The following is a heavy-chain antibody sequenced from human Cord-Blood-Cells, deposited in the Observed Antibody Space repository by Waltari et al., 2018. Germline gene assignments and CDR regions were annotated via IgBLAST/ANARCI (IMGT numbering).Heavy chain of an antibody. CDR3: AREVHDSHDAFDI. CDR1: GLTLSKYA. J-gene: IGHJ3*02. Sequence: LRLCCPWFGLTLSKYATHSVTAAPGKGLECVPVIWYDGSNKYYADSVKGRFTISRDNSNNTLYLQMNSLRAEHTAVYYCAREVHDSHDAFDIWSQGTMVTVSS. V-gene: IGHV3-33*01. CDR2: IWYDGSNK. D-gene: IGHD2-15*01.